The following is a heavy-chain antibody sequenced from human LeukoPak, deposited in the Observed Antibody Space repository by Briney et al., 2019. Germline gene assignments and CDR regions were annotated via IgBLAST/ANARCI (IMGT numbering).Heavy chain of an antibody. CDR1: GFTFTNYW. Sequence: GGSLRLSCATSGFTFTNYWMSWVRQAPGKGLEWVVKIKEDGSEKIYVDSVKGRFTISRDNAENAVHLETNSLRAEDTAVYYCTRMYLYESSGYRPSDYWGQGTLVTVSS. CDR3: TRMYLYESSGYRPSDY. V-gene: IGHV3-7*01. J-gene: IGHJ4*02. D-gene: IGHD3-22*01. CDR2: IKEDGSEK.